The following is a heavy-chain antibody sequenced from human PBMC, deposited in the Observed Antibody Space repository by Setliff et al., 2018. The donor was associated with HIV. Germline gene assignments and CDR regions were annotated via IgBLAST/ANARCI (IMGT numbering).Heavy chain of an antibody. D-gene: IGHD1-26*01. CDR2: IYSGDSDT. Sequence: GESLKISCKGSGYTFASYWIGWVRQMPGKGLEWMGIIYSGDSDTRYSTSFQGRVTISADKSINTAYLQWSSLQASDTAVYYCARDLVGATVGFDYWGQGTLVTVSS. V-gene: IGHV5-51*01. J-gene: IGHJ4*02. CDR1: GYTFASYW. CDR3: ARDLVGATVGFDY.